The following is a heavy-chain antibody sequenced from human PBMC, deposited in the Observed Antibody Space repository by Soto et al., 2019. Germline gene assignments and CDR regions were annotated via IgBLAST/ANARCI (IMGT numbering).Heavy chain of an antibody. J-gene: IGHJ4*02. CDR2: ISAYNGNT. CDR1: GYTFINYG. D-gene: IGHD6-13*01. CDR3: ARDAIAATGESFDY. Sequence: QVQLVQSGAEVKNPGASVKVSCKASGYTFINYGISWVRQAPGQGLEWMGWISAYNGNTNYAQKLQGRVTMTTDTSTSTAYRELRSLRSDDTAVYYCARDAIAATGESFDYWGQGTLVTVSS. V-gene: IGHV1-18*01.